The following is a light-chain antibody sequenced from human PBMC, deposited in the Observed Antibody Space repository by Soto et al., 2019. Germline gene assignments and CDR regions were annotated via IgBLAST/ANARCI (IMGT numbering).Light chain of an antibody. J-gene: IGLJ2*01. CDR2: DVS. V-gene: IGLV2-11*01. Sequence: VLAQPRSVSGPPGQSVSISCSGTSSDVGTYNYVSWYQQHPGKAPKLMIYDVSKRPSGVPDRFSGSKSGNTASLTISGLQAEDEADYYCCSYAGGYTHAVFGGGTKVTV. CDR1: SSDVGTYNY. CDR3: CSYAGGYTHAV.